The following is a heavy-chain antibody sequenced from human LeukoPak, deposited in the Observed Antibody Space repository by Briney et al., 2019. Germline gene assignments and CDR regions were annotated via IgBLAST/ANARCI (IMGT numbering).Heavy chain of an antibody. V-gene: IGHV3-33*01. CDR1: GFSFSNYG. CDR2: IFYDGSNQ. D-gene: IGHD3-16*01. Sequence: GGSLRLSCAASGFSFSNYGMHWVRQAPGKGLEWLAAIFYDGSNQHYAGTVKGRFTISRDNSKNTLYLQVNSLTAEDTAVYYCARDQALYFSYGDYWGQGTLVTVSS. CDR3: ARDQALYFSYGDY. J-gene: IGHJ4*02.